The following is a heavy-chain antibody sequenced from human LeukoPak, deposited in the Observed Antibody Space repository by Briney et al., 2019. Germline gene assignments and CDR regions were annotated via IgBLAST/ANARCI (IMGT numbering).Heavy chain of an antibody. CDR1: RGSVTRAGYY. D-gene: IGHD2-15*01. CDR2: VNYSGST. J-gene: IGHJ5*02. V-gene: IGHV4-31*03. CDR3: AREPYRYCSGGSCYPYNWFDP. Sequence: SQTLSLPCTLSRGSVTRAGYYWSWIRQHPRKSLEWLGYVNYSGSTYYNPSLKSRVTISVDTSKNQFSLKLSSVTAADTAVYYCAREPYRYCSGGSCYPYNWFDPWGQGTLVTVSS.